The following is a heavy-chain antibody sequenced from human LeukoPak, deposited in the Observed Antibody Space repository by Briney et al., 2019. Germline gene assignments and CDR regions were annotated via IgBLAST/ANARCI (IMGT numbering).Heavy chain of an antibody. V-gene: IGHV4-59*01. CDR1: GGSISGYF. CDR2: MYYSGST. J-gene: IGHJ4*02. D-gene: IGHD3-10*01. CDR3: ARSPPPYYYGSGSSVNYFDC. Sequence: SETLSLTCTVSGGSISGYFWSWIRQPPGQGLEWIAYMYYSGSTNYNPTLKSRVTVSVDTSKNHLSLKMSSVTAAAPAVYYCARSPPPYYYGSGSSVNYFDCWGPGTLVTVSS.